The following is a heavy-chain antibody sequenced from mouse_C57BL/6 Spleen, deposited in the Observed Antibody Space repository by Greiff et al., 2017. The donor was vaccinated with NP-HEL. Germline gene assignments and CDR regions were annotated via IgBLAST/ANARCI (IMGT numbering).Heavy chain of an antibody. CDR3: ARSGAYYGSSYEDWYFDV. Sequence: VKLMESGAELVKPGASVKISCKASGYAFSSYWMNWVKQRPGKGLEWIGQIYPGDGDTNYNGKFKGKATLTADKSSSTAYMQLSSLTSEDSAVYFCARSGAYYGSSYEDWYFDVWGTGTTVTVSS. CDR1: GYAFSSYW. D-gene: IGHD1-1*01. CDR2: IYPGDGDT. J-gene: IGHJ1*03. V-gene: IGHV1-80*01.